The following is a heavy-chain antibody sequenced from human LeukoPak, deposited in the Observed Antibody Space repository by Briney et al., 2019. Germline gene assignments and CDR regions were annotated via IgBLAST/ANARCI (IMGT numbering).Heavy chain of an antibody. CDR2: ISDDVNNK. J-gene: IGHJ6*02. CDR3: ARDIVVPAAMLGYYYYYGMDV. D-gene: IGHD2-2*01. CDR1: GFTFSSYA. V-gene: IGHV3-30-3*01. Sequence: GGSLRLSCAASGFTFSSYAMHWVRQAPGKGLEWVAVISDDVNNKYYADSVKGRFTISRDNSKNSLYLQMNSLRAEDTAVYYCARDIVVPAAMLGYYYYYGMDVWGQGTTVTVSS.